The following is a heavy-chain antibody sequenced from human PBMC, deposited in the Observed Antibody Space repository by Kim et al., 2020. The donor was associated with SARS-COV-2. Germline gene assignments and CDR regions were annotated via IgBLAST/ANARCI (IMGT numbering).Heavy chain of an antibody. CDR1: GGSISSYY. CDR2: IYYSGST. J-gene: IGHJ3*02. Sequence: SETLSLTCTVSGGSISSYYWSWIRQPPGKGLEWIGYIYYSGSTNYNPSLKSRVTISVDTSKNQFSLKLSSVTAADTAVYYCARTGAIDAFDIWGQGTMVTVSS. V-gene: IGHV4-59*08. CDR3: ARTGAIDAFDI. D-gene: IGHD1-1*01.